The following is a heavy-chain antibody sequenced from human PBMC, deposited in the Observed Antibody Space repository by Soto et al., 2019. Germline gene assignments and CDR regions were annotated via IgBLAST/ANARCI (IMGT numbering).Heavy chain of an antibody. CDR2: ISAYNGNT. V-gene: IGHV1-18*01. Sequence: QVQLVQSGAEVKKPGASVKVSCKASGYTFTSYGISWVRQAPRQGLEWMGWISAYNGNTNYAQKLQGRATMTTDTSTSTAYMELRSLRSNDTAVYYCARDRRSYTPGVVAFDIWGQGTMVTVSS. D-gene: IGHD1-26*01. CDR3: ARDRRSYTPGVVAFDI. J-gene: IGHJ3*02. CDR1: GYTFTSYG.